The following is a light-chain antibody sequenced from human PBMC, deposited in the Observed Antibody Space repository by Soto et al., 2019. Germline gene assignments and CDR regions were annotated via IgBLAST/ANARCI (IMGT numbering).Light chain of an antibody. CDR1: QSISSW. CDR2: KAS. CDR3: QQYDTYWT. J-gene: IGKJ1*01. Sequence: DIQMTQSPSTLSASVGDRVTIPCRASQSISSWLAWYQQKPGKAPKLLIYKASSLESGVPSTFSGSGSGTEFTLTISSLQPDDFATYYCQQYDTYWTFGQGTKV. V-gene: IGKV1-5*03.